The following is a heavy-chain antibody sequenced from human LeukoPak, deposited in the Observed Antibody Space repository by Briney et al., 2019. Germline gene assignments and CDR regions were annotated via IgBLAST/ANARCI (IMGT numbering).Heavy chain of an antibody. Sequence: SETLSLTCTVSGVSISSGSYYWSWIRQPAGKGLEWIGSIYTSGSTNYNPSLKSRITISVDTSKNQFSLKLSSVTAADTAVYYCARDSCTNGVCYANWFDPWGQGTLVTVSS. CDR2: IYTSGST. CDR1: GVSISSGSYY. J-gene: IGHJ5*02. V-gene: IGHV4-61*02. CDR3: ARDSCTNGVCYANWFDP. D-gene: IGHD2-8*01.